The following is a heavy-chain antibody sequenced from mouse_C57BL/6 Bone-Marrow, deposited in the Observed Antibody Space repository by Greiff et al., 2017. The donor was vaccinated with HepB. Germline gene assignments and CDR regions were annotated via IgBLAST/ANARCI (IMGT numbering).Heavy chain of an antibody. J-gene: IGHJ1*03. CDR2: TFYSGIT. V-gene: IGHV3-3*01. CDR1: GFSINSDCY. Sequence: EVQRVESGPSLVRPSQTLSLTCTVTGFSINSDCYWIWIRQFPGNKLEYIGYTFYSGITYYNPSLESRTYITRDTSKNQFSLKLSSVTTEDTATYYCARDLRRGYFDVWGTGTTVTVSS. CDR3: ARDLRRGYFDV.